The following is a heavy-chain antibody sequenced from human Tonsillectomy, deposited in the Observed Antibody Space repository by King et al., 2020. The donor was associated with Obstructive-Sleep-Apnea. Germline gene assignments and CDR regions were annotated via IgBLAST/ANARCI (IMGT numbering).Heavy chain of an antibody. CDR3: ARDDRLTSSYYFDY. CDR1: DYSISSGYH. J-gene: IGHJ4*02. V-gene: IGHV4-38-2*02. Sequence: VPLQESGPRLVKPSEALSLNCAVSDYSISSGYHWGWIRQPPGKGLEWIGSIDRSGSAFYNPSLKSRVTISVDTSKNQFSLRLSSVSATDTAVYYCARDDRLTSSYYFDYWGPGILVTVSA. D-gene: IGHD2-2*01. CDR2: IDRSGSA.